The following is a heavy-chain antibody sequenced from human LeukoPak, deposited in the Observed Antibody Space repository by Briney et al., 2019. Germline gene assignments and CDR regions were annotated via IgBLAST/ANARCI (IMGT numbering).Heavy chain of an antibody. J-gene: IGHJ6*02. CDR2: ICGGGGNK. V-gene: IGHV3-33*01. Sequence: GRSLRLSCAASGFTFSSYGMHWVRQAPGKGLEWVAVICGGGGNKYYADSVNGRCTISRDNSKKTLYLQMNSLRAEDTAVYYCARDQPGIAAAGTGPLYGMDVWGQGTTVSLS. CDR3: ARDQPGIAAAGTGPLYGMDV. CDR1: GFTFSSYG. D-gene: IGHD6-13*01.